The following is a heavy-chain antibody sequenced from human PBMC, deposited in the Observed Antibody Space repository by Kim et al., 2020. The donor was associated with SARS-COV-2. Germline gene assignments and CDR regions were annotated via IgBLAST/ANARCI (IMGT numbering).Heavy chain of an antibody. CDR1: GFTFSSYS. J-gene: IGHJ3*02. CDR2: ISSSSSYI. D-gene: IGHD6-13*01. V-gene: IGHV3-21*01. Sequence: GGSLRLSCAASGFTFSSYSMNWVRQAPGKGLEWVSSISSSSSYIYYADSVKGRFTISRDNAKNSLYLQMNSLRAEDTAVYYCAREGQQLEKRGGPTGGVGAFDIWGQGTMVTVSS. CDR3: AREGQQLEKRGGPTGGVGAFDI.